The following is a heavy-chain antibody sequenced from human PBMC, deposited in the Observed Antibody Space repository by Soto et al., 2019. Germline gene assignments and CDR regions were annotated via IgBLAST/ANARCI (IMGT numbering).Heavy chain of an antibody. D-gene: IGHD4-17*01. CDR2: ISYDGSNK. CDR3: ARDRGDDGIQFDY. Sequence: GGSLRLSCAASGFTFSSYSMHWVRQAPGKGLEWVAVISYDGSNKYYADSVKGRFTISRDNSKNTLYLQMNSLRAEDTAVYYCARDRGDDGIQFDYWGQGTLVTVSS. V-gene: IGHV3-30-3*01. J-gene: IGHJ4*02. CDR1: GFTFSSYS.